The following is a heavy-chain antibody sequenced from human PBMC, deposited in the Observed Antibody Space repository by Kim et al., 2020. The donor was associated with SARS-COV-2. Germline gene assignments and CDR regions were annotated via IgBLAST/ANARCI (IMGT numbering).Heavy chain of an antibody. CDR2: INAGNGNT. Sequence: ASVKVSCKASGYTFTSYAMHWVRQAPGQRLEWMGWINAGNGNTKYSQKFQGRVTITRDTSASTAYMELSSLRSEDTAVYYCARTDRPQYSGSSARPNYYYYYYGMDVWGQGTTVTVSS. J-gene: IGHJ6*02. CDR1: GYTFTSYA. D-gene: IGHD1-26*01. CDR3: ARTDRPQYSGSSARPNYYYYYYGMDV. V-gene: IGHV1-3*01.